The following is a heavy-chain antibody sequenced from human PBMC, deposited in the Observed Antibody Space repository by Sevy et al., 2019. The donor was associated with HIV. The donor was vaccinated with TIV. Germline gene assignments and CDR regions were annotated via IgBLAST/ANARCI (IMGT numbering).Heavy chain of an antibody. J-gene: IGHJ4*02. Sequence: GGSLRLSCAASGFTFSDYYMNWVRQAPGKGLEWVAVISYDGGSKYYADSVKGRFTISRDNSKNTLYLQMISLRPEDSAIYYCARGRAIAAAGTLDYWGQGTLVTVSS. CDR3: ARGRAIAAAGTLDY. CDR1: GFTFSDYY. V-gene: IGHV3-30-3*01. CDR2: ISYDGGSK. D-gene: IGHD6-13*01.